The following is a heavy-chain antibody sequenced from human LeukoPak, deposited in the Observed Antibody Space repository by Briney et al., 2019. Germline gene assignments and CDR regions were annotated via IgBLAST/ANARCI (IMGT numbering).Heavy chain of an antibody. J-gene: IGHJ4*02. CDR1: GGSFSGYY. V-gene: IGHV4-34*01. CDR2: INHSGST. Sequence: SETLSLTCAVSGGSFSGYYWTWIRQPPGKGLEWVGEINHSGSTNYSPSLKSRVTISVDTSKNQFSLKLSSVTAADTAVYYCARLGTGSYYTPTDWGQGTLVTVSS. CDR3: ARLGTGSYYTPTD. D-gene: IGHD3-10*01.